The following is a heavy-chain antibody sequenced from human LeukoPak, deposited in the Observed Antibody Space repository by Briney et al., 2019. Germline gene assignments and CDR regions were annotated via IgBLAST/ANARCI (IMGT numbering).Heavy chain of an antibody. Sequence: PGRSLRLSCTASGFTFGDYLMGWFRQAPGKGLEWIGFISGGTTEYAASVKGRFTISRDDSTSIAYLQMNSLTTEDTAVYYCSRGSGWLSVYWGQGTLVTVSS. V-gene: IGHV3-49*03. J-gene: IGHJ4*02. CDR3: SRGSGWLSVY. D-gene: IGHD6-19*01. CDR1: GFTFGDYL. CDR2: ISGGTT.